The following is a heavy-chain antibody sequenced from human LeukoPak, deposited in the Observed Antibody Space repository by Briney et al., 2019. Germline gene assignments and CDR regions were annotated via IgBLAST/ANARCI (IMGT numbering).Heavy chain of an antibody. Sequence: ASVKVSCKASGYTFTSYGISWVRQAPGQGLEWMGWISAYNGNTNYAQKLQGRVTMTTDTSTSTAYMELRSLRSDDTAVYYCARGNEYSSSSPGTNFDYWGQGTLVTVSS. CDR1: GYTFTSYG. J-gene: IGHJ4*02. D-gene: IGHD6-6*01. CDR3: ARGNEYSSSSPGTNFDY. V-gene: IGHV1-18*01. CDR2: ISAYNGNT.